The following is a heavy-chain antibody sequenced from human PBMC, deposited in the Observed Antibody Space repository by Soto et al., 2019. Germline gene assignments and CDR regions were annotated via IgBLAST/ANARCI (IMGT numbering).Heavy chain of an antibody. J-gene: IGHJ4*02. CDR2: MNQDGNQK. Sequence: GKGLEWVANMNQDGNQKNYVDSVKGRFSISRDNAKNSLYLQINSLRAEDTAVYYGEREKRGSYSFASWVQGTPVNV. V-gene: IGHV3-7*05. CDR3: EREKRGSYSFAS. D-gene: IGHD1-26*01.